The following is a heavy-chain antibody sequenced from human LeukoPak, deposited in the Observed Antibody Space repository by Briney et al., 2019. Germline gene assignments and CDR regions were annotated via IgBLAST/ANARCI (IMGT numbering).Heavy chain of an antibody. CDR1: GFSFDEHG. CDR3: ARAPIASPFYFDY. CDR2: INWSGGST. D-gene: IGHD2-15*01. V-gene: IGHV3-20*04. J-gene: IGHJ4*02. Sequence: GGSLRLSCTASGFSFDEHGMSWVRHVPGKGLEWVSGINWSGGSTGYADPLRGRFTISRDNAKNSLYLQMDSLRAEDTALYYCARAPIASPFYFDYWGQGTLVTVSS.